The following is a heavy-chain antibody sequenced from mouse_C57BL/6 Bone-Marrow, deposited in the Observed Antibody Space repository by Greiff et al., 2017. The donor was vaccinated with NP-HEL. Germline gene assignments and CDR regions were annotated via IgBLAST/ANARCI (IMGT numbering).Heavy chain of an antibody. CDR3: SYDGYYAFAY. CDR2: IDPSDSYT. Sequence: VQLQQPGAELVRPGTSVKLSCKASGYTFTSYWMHWVKQRPGQGLEWIGVIDPSDSYTNYNQKFKGKATLTVDTSSSTAYMQLSSLTSEDSAVYFCSYDGYYAFAYWGQGTLVTVSA. V-gene: IGHV1-59*01. D-gene: IGHD2-3*01. CDR1: GYTFTSYW. J-gene: IGHJ3*01.